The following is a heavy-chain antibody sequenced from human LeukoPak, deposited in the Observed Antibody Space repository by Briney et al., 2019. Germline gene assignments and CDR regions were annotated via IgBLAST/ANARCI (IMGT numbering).Heavy chain of an antibody. D-gene: IGHD3-22*01. V-gene: IGHV3-30-3*01. Sequence: GRSLRLSCAASGFTFSSYAMHWVRQAPGKGLEWVAVISYDGSNKYYADSVKGRFTISRDNSKNTLYLQMNSLRAEDTAVYYCARDLGGTMIVVVITDPFDYWGQGTLVTVSS. CDR2: ISYDGSNK. J-gene: IGHJ4*02. CDR1: GFTFSSYA. CDR3: ARDLGGTMIVVVITDPFDY.